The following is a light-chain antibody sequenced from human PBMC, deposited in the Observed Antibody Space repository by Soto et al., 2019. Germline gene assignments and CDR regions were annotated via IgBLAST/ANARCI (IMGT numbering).Light chain of an antibody. CDR1: QSVSSSY. J-gene: IGKJ2*01. Sequence: EIVLTQSPGTLSLSPGERATLFCRASQSVSSSYLAWYQQKAGQAPRLLIYGASSRATGIPDRFRGSGSGTDFTLTISRLEPEDFAVYYCQQCGASPPYTFGQGTKLEI. CDR2: GAS. CDR3: QQCGASPPYT. V-gene: IGKV3-20*01.